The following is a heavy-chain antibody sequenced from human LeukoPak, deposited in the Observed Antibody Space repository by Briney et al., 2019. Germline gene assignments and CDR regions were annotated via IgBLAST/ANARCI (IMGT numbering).Heavy chain of an antibody. CDR2: IYPGDSDS. Sequence: GESLKISCKGSGHSFTSCWIGWVRQMPGKGLEWMGIIYPGDSDSRYSPSFQGQVTISADKSISTAYLQWSSLKASDTAMYYCARRGVPGYSYGPIHFDYWGQGTLVTVSS. J-gene: IGHJ4*02. CDR1: GHSFTSCW. V-gene: IGHV5-51*01. CDR3: ARRGVPGYSYGPIHFDY. D-gene: IGHD5-18*01.